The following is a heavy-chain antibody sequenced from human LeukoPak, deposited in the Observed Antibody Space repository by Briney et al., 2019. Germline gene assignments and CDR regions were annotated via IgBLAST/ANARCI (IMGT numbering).Heavy chain of an antibody. CDR2: IKSKTDGGTA. Sequence: GGSLRLSCAASGIIFNNAWMSWVRQAPGKGLEWVGRIKSKTDGGTADYAAPVKGRFTISRDDSENTLYLQMSSLKSEDTAVYYCTTDHGDYEIYWGQGTLVTVSS. J-gene: IGHJ4*02. V-gene: IGHV3-15*01. D-gene: IGHD4-17*01. CDR1: GIIFNNAW. CDR3: TTDHGDYEIY.